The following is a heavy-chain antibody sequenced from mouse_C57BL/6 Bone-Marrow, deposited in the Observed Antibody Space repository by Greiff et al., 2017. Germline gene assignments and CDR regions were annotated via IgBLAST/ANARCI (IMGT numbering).Heavy chain of an antibody. D-gene: IGHD4-1*01. CDR3: ARRWDAYAMDY. CDR2: ISSGSSTI. Sequence: EVKVVESGGGLVKPGGSLKLSCAASGFTFSDYGMHWVRQAPEKGLEWVAYISSGSSTIYYADTVKGRFTISRDNAKNTLFLQMTSLRSEDTAMYYCARRWDAYAMDYWGQGTSVTVSS. CDR1: GFTFSDYG. V-gene: IGHV5-17*01. J-gene: IGHJ4*01.